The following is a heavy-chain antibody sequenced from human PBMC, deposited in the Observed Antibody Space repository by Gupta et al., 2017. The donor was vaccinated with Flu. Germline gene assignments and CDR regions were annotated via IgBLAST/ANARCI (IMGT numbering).Heavy chain of an antibody. CDR2: TYYRSKWYN. D-gene: IGHD6-13*01. CDR3: ARESIAARYYYYYYMDV. Sequence: RGLEWLGRTYYRSKWYNDYAVSVKSRITINPDTSKNQFSLQLNSVTPENTAVYYCARESIAARYYYYYYMDVWGKGTTVTVSS. V-gene: IGHV6-1*01. J-gene: IGHJ6*03.